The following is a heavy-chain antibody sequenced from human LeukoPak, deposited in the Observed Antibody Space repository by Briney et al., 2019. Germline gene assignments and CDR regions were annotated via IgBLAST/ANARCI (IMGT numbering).Heavy chain of an antibody. CDR1: GGSISSYY. CDR3: ARVAHTVGGFDY. CDR2: IYYSGST. D-gene: IGHD2-15*01. J-gene: IGHJ4*02. V-gene: IGHV4-59*01. Sequence: SETLSLTCTVSGGSISSYYWSWIRQPPGKGLEWIGYIYYSGSTNYNPSLKSRVTISVDTSKNQFSLKLSSVTAADTAVYYCARVAHTVGGFDYWGQGTLVTVSS.